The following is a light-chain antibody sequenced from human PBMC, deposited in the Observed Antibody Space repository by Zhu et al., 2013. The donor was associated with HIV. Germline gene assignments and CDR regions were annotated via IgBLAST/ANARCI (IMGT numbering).Light chain of an antibody. CDR3: GTWDSSLSAGV. J-gene: IGLJ3*02. CDR1: SSNIGNNY. CDR2: RDT. Sequence: QSVLTQPPSVSAAPGQKVTIFCSGSSSNIGNNYVSWYQQLPGTAPKLLIYRDTRRPSGVPDRFSGSRSGASASLAITGLQPEDEADYYCGTWDSSLSAGVFGGGTKLTVL. V-gene: IGLV1-51*02.